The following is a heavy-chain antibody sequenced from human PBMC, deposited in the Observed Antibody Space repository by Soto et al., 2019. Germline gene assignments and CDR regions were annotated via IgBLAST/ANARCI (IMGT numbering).Heavy chain of an antibody. CDR3: ARENYYDSSGSAAGWYFDL. J-gene: IGHJ2*01. D-gene: IGHD3-22*01. Sequence: QVQLVQSGAEVKKPGSSVKVSCKASGGTFSSYTISWVRQAPGQGLEWMGRIIPIIGIANYAQKFQGRVTITADKSTSTAYMELSSLRSEDTAVYYCARENYYDSSGSAAGWYFDLWGRGTLVTVSS. CDR1: GGTFSSYT. V-gene: IGHV1-69*08. CDR2: IIPIIGIA.